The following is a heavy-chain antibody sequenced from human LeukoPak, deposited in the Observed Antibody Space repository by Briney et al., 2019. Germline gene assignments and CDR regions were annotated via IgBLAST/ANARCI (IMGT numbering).Heavy chain of an antibody. Sequence: GGSLRLSCEASGFTFNTYAIYWVRQAPGKGLEWVSGICGSGGCTYYADSVKGRSTISRDNSKNTVYLQMNSLTADDTAVYYCAKTTVGYSSGRYPGWPADCWGQGTLVTVSS. J-gene: IGHJ4*02. CDR2: ICGSGGCT. V-gene: IGHV3-23*01. CDR3: AKTTVGYSSGRYPGWPADC. CDR1: GFTFNTYA. D-gene: IGHD6-19*01.